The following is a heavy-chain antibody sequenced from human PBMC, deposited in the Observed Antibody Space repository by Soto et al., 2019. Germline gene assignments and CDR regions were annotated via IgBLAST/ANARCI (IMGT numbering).Heavy chain of an antibody. Sequence: WDTLSLPCTVYGGSLSGYFWSWSRQPPGNGLEWIGEINHSGSTNYNPSLKSRVIISVDTSKNQFSLKLSSVSAADTAVYYCARTGQYYYGSGSYYNSLWYYYGMDVWGQGTTVTVSS. V-gene: IGHV4-34*01. CDR1: GGSLSGYF. D-gene: IGHD3-10*01. J-gene: IGHJ6*02. CDR3: ARTGQYYYGSGSYYNSLWYYYGMDV. CDR2: INHSGST.